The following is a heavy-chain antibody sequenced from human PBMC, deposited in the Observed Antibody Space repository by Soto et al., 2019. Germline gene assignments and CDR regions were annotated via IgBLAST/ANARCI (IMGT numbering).Heavy chain of an antibody. Sequence: QVQLQQWGAGLLKPSETLSLTCAVYGGSLSGYYWSWIRQPPGKGLEWIGEINHSGSTNYNPSLKSRVTISLDTSKNQFSLKLSSVTAADTAVYYCARGGRGFLWSGDPSAFDIWGQGTMVTVSS. V-gene: IGHV4-34*01. CDR2: INHSGST. J-gene: IGHJ3*02. CDR3: ARGGRGFLWSGDPSAFDI. CDR1: GGSLSGYY. D-gene: IGHD3-3*01.